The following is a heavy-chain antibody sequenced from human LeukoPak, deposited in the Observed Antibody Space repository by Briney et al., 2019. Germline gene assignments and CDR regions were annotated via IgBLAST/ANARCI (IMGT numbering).Heavy chain of an antibody. V-gene: IGHV1-69*05. J-gene: IGHJ4*02. D-gene: IGHD5-18*01. Sequence: SVKVSCKASGGTFSSYAISWVRQAPGQGLEWMGRIIPIFGTANYAQKFQGRVTITTDESTSTAYMELSSLRSEDTAVYYCARGGYSYGYSFDYWGQGTLVAVSS. CDR1: GGTFSSYA. CDR3: ARGGYSYGYSFDY. CDR2: IIPIFGTA.